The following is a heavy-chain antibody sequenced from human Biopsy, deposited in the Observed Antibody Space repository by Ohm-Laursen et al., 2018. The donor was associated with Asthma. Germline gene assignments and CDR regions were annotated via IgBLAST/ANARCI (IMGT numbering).Heavy chain of an antibody. CDR3: ARKAGSCVSRTCYSLDF. V-gene: IGHV1-69*13. CDR2: INSVFGTT. D-gene: IGHD2-15*01. Sequence: ASVKVSCKSLGGTFNTYVIGWVRQAPGQGLEWMGGINSVFGTTTYPQRFQDRVTITADDSTSTVYMELSSLRSEDTAVYYCARKAGSCVSRTCYSLDFWGQGTLVTVSS. J-gene: IGHJ4*02. CDR1: GGTFNTYV.